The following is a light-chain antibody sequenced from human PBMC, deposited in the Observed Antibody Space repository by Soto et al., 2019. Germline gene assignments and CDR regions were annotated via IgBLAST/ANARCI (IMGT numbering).Light chain of an antibody. Sequence: QPVLTQPPSASASLGASVTLTCTVTGGHTNYAIAWHQQSPGKGPRYLMTVNFRGAHNKGAGIPDRFSGSSTGAECYLTISTLQSDDEAVYFCQTWGSDIHVFGPGTKVTVL. V-gene: IGLV4-69*01. CDR3: QTWGSDIHV. CDR1: GGHTNYA. J-gene: IGLJ1*01. CDR2: VNFRGAH.